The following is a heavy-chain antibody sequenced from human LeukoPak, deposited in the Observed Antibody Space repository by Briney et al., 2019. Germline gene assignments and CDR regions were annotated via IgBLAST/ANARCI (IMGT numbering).Heavy chain of an antibody. CDR2: IYSGGST. Sequence: GSLRLSCAASGITFSTYAMSWVRQAPWKGLEWVSVIYSGGSTYYADSVKGRFTISRDNSKNTLYLQMNSLRAEDTAVYYCARDGEYFFDIGGKGTMVTVSS. J-gene: IGHJ3*02. V-gene: IGHV3-53*01. D-gene: IGHD3-10*01. CDR1: GITFSTYA. CDR3: ARDGEYFFDI.